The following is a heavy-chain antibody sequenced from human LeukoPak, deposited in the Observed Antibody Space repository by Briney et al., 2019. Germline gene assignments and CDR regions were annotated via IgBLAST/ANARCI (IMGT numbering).Heavy chain of an antibody. V-gene: IGHV4-39*01. D-gene: IGHD3-3*01. CDR1: GGSINSSAYY. J-gene: IGHJ4*02. CDR2: IFHSGST. CDR3: ARQWSNFWSEY. Sequence: SETLSLTGTVSGGSINSSAYYWGWIRQPPGKGLEWIASIFHSGSTNYNPSLKSRVTIAVDPSKNQFSLKLSSVTAADTAVYYCARQWSNFWSEYWGQGTLVTVSS.